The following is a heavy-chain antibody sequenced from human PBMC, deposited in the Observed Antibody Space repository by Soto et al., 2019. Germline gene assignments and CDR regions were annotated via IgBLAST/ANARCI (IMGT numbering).Heavy chain of an antibody. CDR3: GRGRSGQIVVFY. CDR2: IGPESGDT. D-gene: IGHD5-12*01. CDR1: GYTFTGHY. V-gene: IGHV1-2*02. J-gene: IGHJ4*02. Sequence: ASVKVSCKDSGYTFTGHYIHWVRQAPEQGPEWMGEIGPESGDTRYAQKFQGRVTMTMDMSITAVYMELSNLSHDDTAVYYCGRGRSGQIVVFYWGQGTPVTVSS.